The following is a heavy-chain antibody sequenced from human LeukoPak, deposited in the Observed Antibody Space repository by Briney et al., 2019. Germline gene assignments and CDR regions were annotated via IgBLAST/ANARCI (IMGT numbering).Heavy chain of an antibody. CDR1: GFTFSNYW. J-gene: IGHJ4*02. V-gene: IGHV3-74*01. CDR2: IKSDGSSA. CDR3: ARGGESNNWYPGYFDY. Sequence: GGSLRLSCAASGFTFSNYWMHWVRQAPGKGPVWVSRIKSDGSSARFADSVQGRFTISKDNGKNTLYLQMNSLRAEDTAVYYCARGGESNNWYPGYFDYWGQGALVTVSS. D-gene: IGHD6-13*01.